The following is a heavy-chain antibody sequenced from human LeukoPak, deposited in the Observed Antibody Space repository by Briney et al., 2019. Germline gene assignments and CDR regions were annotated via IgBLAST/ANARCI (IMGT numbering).Heavy chain of an antibody. J-gene: IGHJ4*02. CDR1: GGSISSSSYY. Sequence: SETLSLTCTVSGGSISSSSYYWGWIRQPPGKGPEWIGSIYYSGSTYYNPSLKSRVTISVDTSKNQFSLKLSSVTAADTAVYYCARRREMATIDYWGQGTLVTVSS. V-gene: IGHV4-39*01. CDR2: IYYSGST. CDR3: ARRREMATIDY. D-gene: IGHD5-24*01.